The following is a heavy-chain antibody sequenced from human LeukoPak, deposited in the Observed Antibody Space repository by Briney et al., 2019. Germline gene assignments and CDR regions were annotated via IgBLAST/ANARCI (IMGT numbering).Heavy chain of an antibody. CDR3: ARDPYYYYYMDV. J-gene: IGHJ6*03. CDR1: GFTFSSYE. Sequence: PGGSLRLSCAASGFTFSSYEMNWVRQAPGKGLEWVSYISSSGSTIYYADSVKGRFTISRDNAKNSLYLQMNSLRAEDTAVYYCARDPYYYYYMDVWGKGTTVTVSS. V-gene: IGHV3-48*03. CDR2: ISSSGSTI.